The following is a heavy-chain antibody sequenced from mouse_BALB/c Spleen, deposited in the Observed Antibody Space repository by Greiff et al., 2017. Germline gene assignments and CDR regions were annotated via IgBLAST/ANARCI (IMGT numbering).Heavy chain of an antibody. CDR2: ISCYNGAT. V-gene: IGHV1S34*01. Sequence: LVKTGASVKISCKASGYSFTGYYMHWVKQSHGKSLEWIGYISCYNGATSYNQKFKGKATFTVDTSSSTAYMQFNSLTSEDSAVYYCASERLRSSFDYWGQGTTLTVSS. CDR3: ASERLRSSFDY. CDR1: GYSFTGYY. D-gene: IGHD1-1*01. J-gene: IGHJ2*01.